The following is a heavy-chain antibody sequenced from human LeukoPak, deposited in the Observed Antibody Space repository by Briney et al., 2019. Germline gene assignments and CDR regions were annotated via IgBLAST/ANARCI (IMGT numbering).Heavy chain of an antibody. D-gene: IGHD6-19*01. V-gene: IGHV4-61*01. Sequence: SETPSLTCTVSGGSVSSGSYYWSWIRQPPGKGLEWIGYIYYSGSTNYNPSLKSRVTISVDTSKNQFSLKLSSVTAADTAVYYCARSGWISYYYYYGMDVWGQGTTVTVSS. CDR1: GGSVSSGSYY. CDR2: IYYSGST. J-gene: IGHJ6*02. CDR3: ARSGWISYYYYYGMDV.